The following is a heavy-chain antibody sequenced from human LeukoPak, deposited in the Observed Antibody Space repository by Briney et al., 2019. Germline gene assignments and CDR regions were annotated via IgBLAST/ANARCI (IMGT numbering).Heavy chain of an antibody. V-gene: IGHV4-59*08. D-gene: IGHD6-13*01. CDR1: GGSISSYY. Sequence: SETLSLTCTVSGGSISSYYWSWIRQPPGKGLEWIGYIYYSGSTNCNPSLKSRVTMSVDTSKNQFSLKLSSVTAADTAVYYCARIWKGSSSWFRPYYFDYWGQGTLVTVSS. CDR3: ARIWKGSSSWFRPYYFDY. J-gene: IGHJ4*02. CDR2: IYYSGST.